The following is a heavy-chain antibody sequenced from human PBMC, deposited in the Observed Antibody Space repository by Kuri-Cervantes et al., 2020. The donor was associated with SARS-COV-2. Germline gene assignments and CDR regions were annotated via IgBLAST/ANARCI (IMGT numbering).Heavy chain of an antibody. CDR1: GGSISSHY. J-gene: IGHJ4*02. CDR2: IYYSGST. D-gene: IGHD6-13*01. Sequence: SETLSLTCTVSGGSISSHYWSWIRQPPGKGLEWIGYIYYSGSTNYNPSLKSRVTISVDTSKNQFSLKLSSVTAADTAVYYCARDRSGIAAAGILFNYWGQGTLVTVSS. V-gene: IGHV4-59*11. CDR3: ARDRSGIAAAGILFNY.